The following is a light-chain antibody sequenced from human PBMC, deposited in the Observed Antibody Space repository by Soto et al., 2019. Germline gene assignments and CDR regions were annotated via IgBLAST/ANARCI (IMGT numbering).Light chain of an antibody. CDR3: QQTYSTPAST. J-gene: IGKJ1*01. CDR1: QAIGVW. Sequence: DIQMTQSPSSVSASVGDRVTITCRASQAIGVWLAWYQQKPGKAPDLLIYAASHLHSGVPSRFSGSGSGTEFTLTISSLQPEDFALYYCQQTYSTPASTFGQGTSVDVK. V-gene: IGKV1-12*01. CDR2: AAS.